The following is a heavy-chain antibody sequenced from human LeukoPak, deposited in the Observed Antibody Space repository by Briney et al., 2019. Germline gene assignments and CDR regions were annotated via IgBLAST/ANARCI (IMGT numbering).Heavy chain of an antibody. J-gene: IGHJ4*02. Sequence: SETLSLTCTVSGGSISFISSSTYYWGWIRQAPGKGLEWIGSLYYGESSHYNPSLKSRATLSVDTSNNQFSLKLTSVTAADAAVYFCARQLPTAAADTTGYFDYWGQGTVVTVSS. CDR1: GGSISFISSSTYY. CDR2: LYYGESS. CDR3: ARQLPTAAADTTGYFDY. D-gene: IGHD6-25*01. V-gene: IGHV4-39*01.